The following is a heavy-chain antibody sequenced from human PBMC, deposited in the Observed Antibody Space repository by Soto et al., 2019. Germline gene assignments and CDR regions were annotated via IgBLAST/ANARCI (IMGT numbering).Heavy chain of an antibody. V-gene: IGHV4-59*12. D-gene: IGHD3-10*01. J-gene: IGHJ4*02. CDR2: IYFTGIT. CDR3: ARDTGDRGSMVDS. Sequence: SETLSLTCSVSGGSITAYYWSWIRQSPGKGLEWIGYIYFTGITTYSPSLESRVTISLDTPKNQFSLRLRSVTAADTAVYYCARDTGDRGSMVDSWGRGTLVTVSS. CDR1: GGSITAYY.